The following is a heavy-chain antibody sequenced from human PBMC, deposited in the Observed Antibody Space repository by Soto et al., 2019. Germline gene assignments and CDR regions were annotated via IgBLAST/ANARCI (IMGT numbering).Heavy chain of an antibody. CDR3: ARGKGGAARFHYYGMDV. CDR1: GGSISSRDYY. J-gene: IGHJ6*02. V-gene: IGHV4-31*03. CDR2: IYYSGNT. D-gene: IGHD6-6*01. Sequence: QVQLQESGPGLVKPSQTLSLTCTISGGSISSRDYYWSWIRQHPGKGLEWIGYIYYSGNTNYNPSLKSRVTISVDTSKNQFSLKLSSVTAADTAVYYCARGKGGAARFHYYGMDVWGQGTTVTVSS.